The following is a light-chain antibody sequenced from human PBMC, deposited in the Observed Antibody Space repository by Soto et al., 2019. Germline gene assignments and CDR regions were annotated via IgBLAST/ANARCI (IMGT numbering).Light chain of an antibody. V-gene: IGKV1-17*01. CDR1: QGIGND. CDR2: SAS. Sequence: DIQMTQFPSSLSASVGDRVTITCRASQGIGNDLGWYQHKPGKAPKRLIFSASTLDSGVPSRFSRGGFETEFTLTISSLQPEHFATYCCLHHDHYPLTLGGGTKVEIK. J-gene: IGKJ4*01. CDR3: LHHDHYPLT.